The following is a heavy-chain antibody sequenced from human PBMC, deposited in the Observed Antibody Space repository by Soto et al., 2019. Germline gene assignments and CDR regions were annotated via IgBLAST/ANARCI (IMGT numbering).Heavy chain of an antibody. CDR3: AKRSLSPYCDGGSCYYPCDY. CDR1: GFTFSNYA. Sequence: EVQLLESGGGLVQPGGSLRLSCAASGFTFSNYAMSWVRQAPGKGLDWVSTTSVPDCSTYYADSVKGRFTISRDNSKNTQYLQMNSLRAEDTAIYYSAKRSLSPYCDGGSCYYPCDYWGQGTLVTVSS. J-gene: IGHJ4*02. CDR2: TSVPDCST. D-gene: IGHD2-15*01. V-gene: IGHV3-23*01.